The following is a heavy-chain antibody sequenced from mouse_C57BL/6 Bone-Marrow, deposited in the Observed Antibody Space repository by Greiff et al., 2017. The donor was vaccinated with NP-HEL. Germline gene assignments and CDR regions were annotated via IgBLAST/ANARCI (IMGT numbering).Heavy chain of an antibody. V-gene: IGHV1-69*01. D-gene: IGHD2-5*01. J-gene: IGHJ3*01. CDR2: IDPSDSYT. CDR1: GYTFTSYW. CDR3: ARWNYSNYWFAY. Sequence: QVHLQQPGAELVMPGASVKLSCKASGYTFTSYWMHWVKQRPGQGLEWIGEIDPSDSYTNYNQKFKGKSTLTVDKSSSTAYMQLSSLTSEDSAVYYCARWNYSNYWFAYWGQGTLVTVSA.